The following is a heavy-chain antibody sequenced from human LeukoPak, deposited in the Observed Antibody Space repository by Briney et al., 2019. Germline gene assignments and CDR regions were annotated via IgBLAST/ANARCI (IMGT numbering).Heavy chain of an antibody. V-gene: IGHV4-34*01. CDR1: GGSFSGYY. D-gene: IGHD3-16*02. J-gene: IGHJ4*02. Sequence: PSETLSLTCAVYGGSFSGYYWSWIRQPPGKGLEWIGEINHSGSTNYNPSLKSRVTISVGTSKNQFSLKLSSVTAADTAVYYCARFYVWGSYRYHYFDYWGQGTLVTVSS. CDR3: ARFYVWGSYRYHYFDY. CDR2: INHSGST.